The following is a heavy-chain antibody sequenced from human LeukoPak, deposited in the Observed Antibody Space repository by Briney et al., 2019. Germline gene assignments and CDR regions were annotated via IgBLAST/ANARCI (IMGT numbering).Heavy chain of an antibody. CDR3: ARDTRGTDYFDY. V-gene: IGHV4-59*01. Sequence: SETLSLTCTASGGTISSYYWSWIRQPPGKGLEWIGYIYYSGSTNYNPSFKSRVTISVDTSKNQFSLKLSSVTAADTAVYYCARDTRGTDYFDYWGQGTLVTVSS. CDR2: IYYSGST. J-gene: IGHJ4*02. CDR1: GGTISSYY.